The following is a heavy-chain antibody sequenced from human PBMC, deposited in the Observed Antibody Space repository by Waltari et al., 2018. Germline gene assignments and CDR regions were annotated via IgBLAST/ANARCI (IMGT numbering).Heavy chain of an antibody. D-gene: IGHD3-3*01. J-gene: IGHJ5*02. V-gene: IGHV1-69-2*01. Sequence: VQLVHSGPEVKTPGATVKISCKASDSTFTDYYMHWVQQAPGKGLGWMGRCDPEDGETIYAEKFQGRVPITADTSTDTAYMELTSLRSEDTAVYYCATSPLRFLEWVNRFDPWGQGTLVTVSS. CDR3: ATSPLRFLEWVNRFDP. CDR2: CDPEDGET. CDR1: DSTFTDYY.